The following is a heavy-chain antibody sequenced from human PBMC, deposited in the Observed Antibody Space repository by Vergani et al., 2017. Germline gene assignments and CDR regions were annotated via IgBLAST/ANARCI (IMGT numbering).Heavy chain of an antibody. CDR1: GGSVSSGSYY. J-gene: IGHJ4*02. V-gene: IGHV4-61*01. CDR3: ARALTTEVGWYGDYFDY. D-gene: IGHD6-19*01. Sequence: QVQLQESGPGLVKPSETLSLTCTVSGGSVSSGSYYWSWIRQPPGKGLEWIGYIYYSGSTNYNPSLKSRVTISVDTSKNQFSLKLSSVTAADTAVYYCARALTTEVGWYGDYFDYWGQGTLVTVSS. CDR2: IYYSGST.